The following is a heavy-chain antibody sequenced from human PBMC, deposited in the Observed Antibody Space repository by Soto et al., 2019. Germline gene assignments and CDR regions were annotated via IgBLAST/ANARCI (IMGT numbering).Heavy chain of an antibody. CDR1: GFTFSSYA. Sequence: GGSLRLSCAASGFTFSSYAMSWVRQAPGKGLEWVSAISGSGGSTYYADSVKGRFTISRDNSKNTLYLQMNSLRAEDTAVYYCAKKGVMLPDYYYYMDVWGKGTTVTVSS. CDR2: ISGSGGST. V-gene: IGHV3-23*01. J-gene: IGHJ6*03. D-gene: IGHD2-15*01. CDR3: AKKGVMLPDYYYYMDV.